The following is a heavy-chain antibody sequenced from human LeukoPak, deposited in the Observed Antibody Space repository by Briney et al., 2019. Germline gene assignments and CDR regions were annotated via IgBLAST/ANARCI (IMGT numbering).Heavy chain of an antibody. CDR2: ISYDGSNK. J-gene: IGHJ4*02. V-gene: IGHV3-30-3*01. CDR3: ARRTTVTTTGDY. Sequence: GGSLRLSCAASGFTFSSYAMHWVRQAPGKGLEWVAVISYDGSNKYYADSVKGRFTISRDNSKSTLYLQMNSLRAEDTAVYYCARRTTVTTTGDYWGQGTLVTVSS. D-gene: IGHD4-17*01. CDR1: GFTFSSYA.